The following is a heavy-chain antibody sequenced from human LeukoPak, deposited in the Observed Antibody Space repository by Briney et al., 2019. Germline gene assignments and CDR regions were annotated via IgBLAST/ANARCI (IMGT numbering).Heavy chain of an antibody. CDR2: INHSGST. CDR3: ARGGGRTQLGYCSSTSCKPFDY. V-gene: IGHV4-34*01. Sequence: SETLSLTRAVYGGSFSGYYWSWIRQPPGKGLEWIGEINHSGSTNYNPSLKSRVTISVDTSKNQFSLKLSSVTAADTAVYYCARGGGRTQLGYCSSTSCKPFDYWGQGTLVTVSS. D-gene: IGHD2-2*01. CDR1: GGSFSGYY. J-gene: IGHJ4*02.